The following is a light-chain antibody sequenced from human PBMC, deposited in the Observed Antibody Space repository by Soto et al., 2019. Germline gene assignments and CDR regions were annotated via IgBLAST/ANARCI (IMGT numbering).Light chain of an antibody. J-gene: IGKJ1*01. CDR3: QHYNTYPWT. Sequence: DIQMTQSPSTLSASVGDSVTITWRASQSISSWVAWYQQKPGKGPKLLIYKASHLESGVPSRFSGSGYGTEFNLTISSLQTGDFATYYCQHYNTYPWTFGHGTKVDIK. CDR2: KAS. CDR1: QSISSW. V-gene: IGKV1-5*03.